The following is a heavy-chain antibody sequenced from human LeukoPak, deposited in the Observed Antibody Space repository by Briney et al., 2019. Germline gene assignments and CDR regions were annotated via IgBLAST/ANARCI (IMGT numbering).Heavy chain of an antibody. CDR2: ISGDGSST. V-gene: IGHV3-74*01. Sequence: GGSLRLSCAASGFTFSTYWMHWVRQAPGKGPVWVSRISGDGSSTAYGDSVKGRFTISRDNAKNTLYLQMNGLRVEDTAVYYCARALGDIRGQGTLVTVSP. J-gene: IGHJ4*02. CDR3: ARALGDI. CDR1: GFTFSTYW.